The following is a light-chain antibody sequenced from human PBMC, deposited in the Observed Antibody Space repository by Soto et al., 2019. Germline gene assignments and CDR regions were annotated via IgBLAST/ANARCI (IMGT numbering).Light chain of an antibody. V-gene: IGLV2-14*03. J-gene: IGLJ1*01. CDR2: DVN. CDR1: NNDVGSSNS. CDR3: SSYTNNSPNCV. Sequence: QSVLNQPASVSGSPGQSITISCTGTNNDVGSSNSVSWYQHHPGKAPKLIIYDVNSRPSGVSNRFSGSKSGNTASLTISGPQVEDEADYYCSSYTNNSPNCVFGTGTKDTVL.